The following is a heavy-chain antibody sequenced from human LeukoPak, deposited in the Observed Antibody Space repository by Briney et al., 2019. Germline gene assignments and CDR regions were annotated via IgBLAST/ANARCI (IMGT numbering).Heavy chain of an antibody. CDR1: GYSISSGYY. J-gene: IGHJ5*02. D-gene: IGHD3-22*01. CDR3: ARLSRYYDIWFDP. CDR2: IYHSGST. V-gene: IGHV4-38-2*02. Sequence: SETLSLTCTVSGYSISSGYYWGWIRQPPGKGLEWIGSIYHSGSTYYNPSLKSRVTISVDMSKNQFSLKLSSVTAADTAVYYCARLSRYYDIWFDPWGQGTLVTVSS.